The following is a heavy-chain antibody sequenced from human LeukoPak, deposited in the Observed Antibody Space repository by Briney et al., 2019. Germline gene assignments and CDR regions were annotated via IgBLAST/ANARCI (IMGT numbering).Heavy chain of an antibody. CDR2: IKQDGSEK. CDR1: GFTFSSYW. D-gene: IGHD1-1*01. J-gene: IGHJ3*02. CDR3: ARVRNSNNWWGAFDI. Sequence: PGGSLRLSCSASGFTFSSYWMIWVRQAPGKGREWVANIKQDGSEKYYVDSVKGRLTTSRDNAKNSLYLQMNSLRAKDTAVYYCARVRNSNNWWGAFDIWGQGTMVTVSS. V-gene: IGHV3-7*01.